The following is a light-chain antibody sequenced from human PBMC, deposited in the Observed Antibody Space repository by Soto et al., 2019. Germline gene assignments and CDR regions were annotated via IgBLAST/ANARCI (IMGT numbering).Light chain of an antibody. CDR2: AAS. Sequence: DIQMTQSPSSLSASVGDRVTITCRASQGISNYLAWYQQKPWKVPKLLIYAASTLQSGVPSRFSGSGSGTDFTLTISSLQTEDVPTYYCQKYNSATFKLGQGTQVEIK. J-gene: IGKJ1*01. V-gene: IGKV1-27*01. CDR3: QKYNSATFK. CDR1: QGISNY.